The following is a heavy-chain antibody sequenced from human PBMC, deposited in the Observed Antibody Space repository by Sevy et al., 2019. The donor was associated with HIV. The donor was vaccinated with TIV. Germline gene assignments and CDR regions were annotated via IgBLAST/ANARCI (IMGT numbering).Heavy chain of an antibody. CDR2: IFPDDSDT. CDR3: ATSRSGYFDSSGYYIY. Sequence: GESLKISCQGSGYSFTSHWIGWVRHMPGKGLEWMGIIFPDDSDTRYSPSFQGQVTFSVDKSINTAYLQWSSLKASDTAMYYCATSRSGYFDSSGYYIYWGQGTLVTVSS. J-gene: IGHJ4*02. V-gene: IGHV5-51*01. CDR1: GYSFTSHW. D-gene: IGHD3-22*01.